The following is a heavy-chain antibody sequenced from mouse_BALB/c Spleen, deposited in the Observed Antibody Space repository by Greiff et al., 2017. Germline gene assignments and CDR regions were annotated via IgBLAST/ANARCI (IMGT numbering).Heavy chain of an antibody. CDR1: GYSFTSYW. D-gene: IGHD4-1*01. V-gene: IGHV1-5*01. CDR2: IYPGNSDT. Sequence: EVQLQQSGTVLARPGASVKMSCKASGYSFTSYWMHWVKQRPGHGLEWIGAIYPGNSDTSYNQKFKGKAKLTAVPSASTAYMELSSLTNEDSAVYYCTRSGTKNWYFDVWGAGTTVTVSS. J-gene: IGHJ1*01. CDR3: TRSGTKNWYFDV.